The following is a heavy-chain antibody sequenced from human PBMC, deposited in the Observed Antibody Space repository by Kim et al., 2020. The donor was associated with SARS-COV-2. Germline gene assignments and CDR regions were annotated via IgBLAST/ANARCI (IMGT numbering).Heavy chain of an antibody. V-gene: IGHV3-53*01. J-gene: IGHJ4*02. D-gene: IGHD1-1*01. CDR2: T. Sequence: TYYADSVKVLFTISRDAARNTVYLQMNSLTEDDTAVYFCARLEFAQYFDSWGQGSLVTVSS. CDR3: ARLEFAQYFDS.